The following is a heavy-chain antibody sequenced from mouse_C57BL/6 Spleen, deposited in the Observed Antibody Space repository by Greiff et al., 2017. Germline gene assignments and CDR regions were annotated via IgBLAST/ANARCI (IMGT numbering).Heavy chain of an antibody. CDR2: LDPSDSYT. Sequence: QVQLQQPGAELVMPGASVKLSCKASGYTFTSYWMHWVKQRPGQGLEWIGELDPSDSYTNYNQQFKGKSTLTVDKSSSTAYMQLSSLTSEDSAVYYCARGGSGGYFDVWGTGTTVTVSS. CDR1: GYTFTSYW. J-gene: IGHJ1*03. CDR3: ARGGSGGYFDV. V-gene: IGHV1-69*01.